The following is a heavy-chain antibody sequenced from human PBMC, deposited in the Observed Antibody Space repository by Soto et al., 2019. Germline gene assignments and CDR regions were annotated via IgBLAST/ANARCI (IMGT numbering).Heavy chain of an antibody. Sequence: SETPSLTCTVSGGSISSSSYYWCWILQPPGKGLEWIGSIYYSGSTYYNPSLKSRVTISVDTSKNQFSLKLISVTAADTEVYYCARLSGSGSLYYYDGMDVRGEGTTVTVSS. V-gene: IGHV4-39*01. CDR1: GGSISSSSYY. D-gene: IGHD3-10*01. J-gene: IGHJ6*04. CDR3: ARLSGSGSLYYYDGMDV. CDR2: IYYSGST.